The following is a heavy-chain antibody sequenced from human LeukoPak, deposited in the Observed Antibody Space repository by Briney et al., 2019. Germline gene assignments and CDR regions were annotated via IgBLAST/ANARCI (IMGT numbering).Heavy chain of an antibody. CDR3: ARVLYDSSGYYLNYFDY. V-gene: IGHV3-48*03. D-gene: IGHD3-22*01. CDR2: ISSSDSTA. J-gene: IGHJ4*02. Sequence: GGSLRLSCAASGFTFSSYEMNWVRQAPGKGLEWVSYISSSDSTAYYADSVKGRFTISRDNAMNSLYLQMNSLRVEDTAVYYCARVLYDSSGYYLNYFDYWGQGTLVTVSS. CDR1: GFTFSSYE.